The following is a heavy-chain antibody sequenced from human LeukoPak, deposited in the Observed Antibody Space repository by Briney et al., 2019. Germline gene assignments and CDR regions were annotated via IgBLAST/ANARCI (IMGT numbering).Heavy chain of an antibody. CDR1: GYLFTGFY. CDR3: AKRGGALSH. V-gene: IGHV1-2*02. CDR2: INPNSGDT. Sequence: ASVKVSCKTSGYLFTGFYIHWVRQVPGQGLEWMGWINPNSGDTKSAPKFQGRVAMTRVTSINTAYMEMSGLTPDDTAIYYCAKRGGALSHWGQGTPVTVTS. J-gene: IGHJ4*02. D-gene: IGHD2-21*01.